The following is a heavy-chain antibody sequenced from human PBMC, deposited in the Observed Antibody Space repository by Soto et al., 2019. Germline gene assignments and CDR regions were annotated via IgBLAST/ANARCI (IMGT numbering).Heavy chain of an antibody. V-gene: IGHV1-3*01. CDR1: GYTFTSYA. CDR2: INGGNGNT. J-gene: IGHJ4*02. CDR3: ARESPFEY. Sequence: ASVKVSCKASGYTFTSYAMHWVRQAPGQRLEWMGWINGGNGNTKYSQKFQGRVTITRDTSASIAYMEVSSLRSEDTAVYYCARESPFEYWGQGTLVTVSS.